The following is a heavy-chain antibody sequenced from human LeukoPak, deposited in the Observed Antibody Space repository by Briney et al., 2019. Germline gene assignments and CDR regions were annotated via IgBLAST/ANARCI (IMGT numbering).Heavy chain of an antibody. Sequence: GGSLRLSCAASGFTVSSNYMSWVRQAPGKGLEWVSVIYSGGSTYYADSVKGRFTISRDNSKNTLYLQMNSLRAEDTAVYYCARWEYQLPPGWFDPWGQGTLVTVSS. CDR2: IYSGGST. CDR1: GFTVSSNY. D-gene: IGHD2-2*01. CDR3: ARWEYQLPPGWFDP. J-gene: IGHJ5*02. V-gene: IGHV3-66*02.